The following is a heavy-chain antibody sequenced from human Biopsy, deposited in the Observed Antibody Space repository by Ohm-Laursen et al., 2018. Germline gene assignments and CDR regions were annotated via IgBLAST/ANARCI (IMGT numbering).Heavy chain of an antibody. CDR3: ARELGDFWGGRQFDF. CDR2: IDLKSGGT. Sequence: RVSRKASAYSSGEHTIHCVRQAPGQGHERIGWIDLKSGGTNYAQKFQGRVTMTRDTSISTTYMELRRLASDDTAVFYCARELGDFWGGRQFDFWGQGTLVTVSS. J-gene: IGHJ5*01. V-gene: IGHV1-2*02. CDR1: AYSSGEHT. D-gene: IGHD3-3*01.